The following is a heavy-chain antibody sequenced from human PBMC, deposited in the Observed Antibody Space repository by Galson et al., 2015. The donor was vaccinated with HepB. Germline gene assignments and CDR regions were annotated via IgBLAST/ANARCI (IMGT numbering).Heavy chain of an antibody. D-gene: IGHD5-18*01. V-gene: IGHV3-30*02. J-gene: IGHJ5*02. Sequence: SLRLSCAASGFTFSSYGMHWVRQAPGKGLEWVAFIRYDGSNKYYADSVKGRFTISRDNSKNTLYLQMNSLRAEDTAVYYCAKGVDTAMVGGEFDPWGQGTLVTVSS. CDR1: GFTFSSYG. CDR3: AKGVDTAMVGGEFDP. CDR2: IRYDGSNK.